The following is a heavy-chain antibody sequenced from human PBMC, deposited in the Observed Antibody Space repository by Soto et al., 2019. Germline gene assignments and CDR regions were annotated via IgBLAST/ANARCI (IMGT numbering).Heavy chain of an antibody. V-gene: IGHV5-51*01. Sequence: LRESLKISCKGSGYSFSTYWIGWVRQMPGKGLEWMGIIYPGDSDTRYSPSLQGQVTISVDKSISTAYLQWSSLKASDTAMYYCARHFTGTTAGYYMDVWGKGTTVTVSS. CDR1: GYSFSTYW. D-gene: IGHD1-7*01. J-gene: IGHJ6*03. CDR3: ARHFTGTTAGYYMDV. CDR2: IYPGDSDT.